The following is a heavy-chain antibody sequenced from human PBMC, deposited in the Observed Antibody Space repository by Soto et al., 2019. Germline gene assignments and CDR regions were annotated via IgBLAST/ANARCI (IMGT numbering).Heavy chain of an antibody. Sequence: GASVKVSCKASGYTFTSYYMHWVRQAPGQGLEWMGIINPSGGSTSYAQKFQGRVTMTRDTSTSTVYMELSSLRSEDTAVYYCAREVGVTTTGSPNAFDIWGHGTRVTVSS. CDR1: GYTFTSYY. CDR2: INPSGGST. V-gene: IGHV1-46*01. J-gene: IGHJ3*02. CDR3: AREVGVTTTGSPNAFDI. D-gene: IGHD1-26*01.